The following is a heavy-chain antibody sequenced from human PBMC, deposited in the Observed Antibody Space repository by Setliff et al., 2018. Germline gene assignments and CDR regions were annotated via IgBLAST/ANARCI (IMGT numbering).Heavy chain of an antibody. CDR1: GGSIRNYY. J-gene: IGHJ5*02. CDR3: ARDGPHCVTSSCPGAWFDP. Sequence: TSETLSLTCTVSGGSIRNYYWSWIRQPPGKGLEWIGYIYYSGNTNYNPSLKSRVTISVDTSKNQFSLKLSSVTAADTAVYYCARDGPHCVTSSCPGAWFDPWGQGILVTVSS. V-gene: IGHV4-59*01. CDR2: IYYSGNT. D-gene: IGHD2-2*01.